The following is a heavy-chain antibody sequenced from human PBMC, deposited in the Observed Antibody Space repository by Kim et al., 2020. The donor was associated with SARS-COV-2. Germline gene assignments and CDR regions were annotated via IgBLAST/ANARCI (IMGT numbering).Heavy chain of an antibody. Sequence: SETLSLTCTVSGGSISGYYWSWIRQPPGKRLEWIGYIHYSGSTNYNPSLTSRVTISLDTSRKQFSLKLNSVTAADTAVYYCARDRDSGGYYYGTVVWG. CDR3: ARDRDSGGYYYGTVV. D-gene: IGHD2-15*01. J-gene: IGHJ6*02. CDR1: GGSISGYY. V-gene: IGHV4-59*01. CDR2: IHYSGST.